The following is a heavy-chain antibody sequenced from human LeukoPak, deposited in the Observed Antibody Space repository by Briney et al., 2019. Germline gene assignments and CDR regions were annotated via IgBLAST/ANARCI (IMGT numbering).Heavy chain of an antibody. Sequence: PGRSLRLSCAASGFTFSSYGMHWVRQAPGKGLEWVAVIWYDGSNKYYADSVKGRFTISRDNSKNTLYLQMNSLRAEDTAVYYCARPGIRGYCSGGSCYNFWFDPWGQGTLVTVSS. J-gene: IGHJ5*02. V-gene: IGHV3-33*01. D-gene: IGHD2-15*01. CDR2: IWYDGSNK. CDR1: GFTFSSYG. CDR3: ARPGIRGYCSGGSCYNFWFDP.